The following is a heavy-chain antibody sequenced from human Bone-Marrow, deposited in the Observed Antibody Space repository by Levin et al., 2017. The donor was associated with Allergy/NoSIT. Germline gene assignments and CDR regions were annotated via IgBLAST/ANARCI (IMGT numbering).Heavy chain of an antibody. V-gene: IGHV3-30*04. Sequence: GESLKISCVASEFTFINYPLHWVRQAPGKGLEWVAVIPYDGSQRYYAESVKGRFTISRDNSKNTMYLQMNSLRVEDTAVYYCARGVVKYCSHGVCYGIDHWGQGTLVTVSS. CDR3: ARGVVKYCSHGVCYGIDH. CDR1: EFTFINYP. D-gene: IGHD2-8*01. J-gene: IGHJ4*02. CDR2: IPYDGSQR.